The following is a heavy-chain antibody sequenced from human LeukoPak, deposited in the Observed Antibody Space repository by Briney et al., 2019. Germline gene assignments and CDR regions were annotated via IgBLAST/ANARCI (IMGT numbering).Heavy chain of an antibody. CDR2: IHYSGST. CDR3: AREANYYGSGSYFEGTFDY. J-gene: IGHJ4*02. CDR1: GGSITNYY. D-gene: IGHD3-10*01. V-gene: IGHV4-59*01. Sequence: SETLSLTCTVSGGSITNYYWSWIRQPPGKGLEWIGYIHYSGSTKYNPSLKSRVTISIDTSKNEFSLKLTSVIAADTAVYFCAREANYYGSGSYFEGTFDYWGQGSLVTVSS.